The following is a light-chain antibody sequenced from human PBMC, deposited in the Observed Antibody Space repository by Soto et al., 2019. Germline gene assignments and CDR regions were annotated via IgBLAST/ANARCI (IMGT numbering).Light chain of an antibody. CDR1: QSICHY. CDR2: AAS. J-gene: IGKJ4*01. V-gene: IGKV1-9*01. Sequence: IQLTQSPSSMSESVGARVTITCRASQSICHYFSWYQQKPGKALKLLIDAASSLQSGVPSRFSGSGSGADFTLTISSLQPEDFATYYCHQLKSYRYTFGGGTKVEIK. CDR3: HQLKSYRYT.